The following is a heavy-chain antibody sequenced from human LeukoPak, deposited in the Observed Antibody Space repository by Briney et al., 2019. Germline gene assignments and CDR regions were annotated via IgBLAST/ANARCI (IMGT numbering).Heavy chain of an antibody. CDR2: MSDSGGST. J-gene: IGHJ4*02. Sequence: PGGSLRLSCVASGFTFSSYAMSWVRQAPGKGLECVSAMSDSGGSTYYADSVKGRFTISRDNSKNTPYLQMNNLRAEDTAVYYCAKDKRHTSGWYYDYWGQGTLVTVSS. D-gene: IGHD6-19*01. CDR1: GFTFSSYA. V-gene: IGHV3-23*01. CDR3: AKDKRHTSGWYYDY.